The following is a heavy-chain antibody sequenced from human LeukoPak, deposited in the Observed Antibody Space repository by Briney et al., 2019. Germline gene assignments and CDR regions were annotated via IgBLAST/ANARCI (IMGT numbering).Heavy chain of an antibody. CDR2: IYPGDSDT. V-gene: IGHV5-51*01. J-gene: IGHJ6*03. CDR3: ARHLRRTVMEAYYYMDV. D-gene: IGHD3-16*01. Sequence: GESLKISCKGSGYSFTSYWIGWVRQMPGKGLERMGIIYPGDSDTRYSPSFQGQVTISADKSISTAYLQWSSLKASDTAMYYYARHLRRTVMEAYYYMDVWGKGTTVTVSS. CDR1: GYSFTSYW.